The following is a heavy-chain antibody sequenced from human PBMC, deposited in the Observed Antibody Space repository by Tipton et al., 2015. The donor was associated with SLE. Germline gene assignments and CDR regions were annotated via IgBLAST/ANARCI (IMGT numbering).Heavy chain of an antibody. V-gene: IGHV4-34*01. CDR3: AIAVAGTFFFDY. D-gene: IGHD6-19*01. CDR2: INHSGST. Sequence: TLSLTCAVYGGSFSAFYWSWIRQPPGKGLEWLGDINHSGSTNYNPSLKSRLTISVDTSKNQFSLKLSSVTAADTAVYYCAIAVAGTFFFDYWGQGTLVTVSS. CDR1: GGSFSAFY. J-gene: IGHJ4*02.